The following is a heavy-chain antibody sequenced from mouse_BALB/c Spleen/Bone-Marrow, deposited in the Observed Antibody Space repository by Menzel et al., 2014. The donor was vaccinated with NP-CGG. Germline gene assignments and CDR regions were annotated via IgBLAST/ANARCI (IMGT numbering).Heavy chain of an antibody. J-gene: IGHJ3*01. D-gene: IGHD2-14*01. CDR1: GFTFSSYT. V-gene: IGHV5-6-4*01. CDR3: TRSYYRYDEEAWFAY. Sequence: EVQLVESGGGLVKPGGSLKLSCAASGFTFSSYTMSWVRQTPEKRLEWVATISSGGSYTYYPDSVKGRFTISRDNAKNTLYLQMSSLKSEDTAMYYRTRSYYRYDEEAWFAYLGQGTLVTVSA. CDR2: ISSGGSYT.